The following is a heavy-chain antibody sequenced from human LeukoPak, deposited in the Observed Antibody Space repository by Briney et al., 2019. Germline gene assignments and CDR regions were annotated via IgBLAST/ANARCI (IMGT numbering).Heavy chain of an antibody. CDR2: ISDSGGRT. Sequence: GGSLRLSCAVSGITLSNNGMSWVRQAPGKGLEWVAGISDSGGRTNYADSVKGRFTISRDNPKNTLCLQMNGLRAEDTAVYFCAKRGVVIRVILVGFHKEAYYFDSWGQGALVTVSS. D-gene: IGHD3-22*01. CDR3: AKRGVVIRVILVGFHKEAYYFDS. V-gene: IGHV3-23*01. J-gene: IGHJ4*02. CDR1: GITLSNNG.